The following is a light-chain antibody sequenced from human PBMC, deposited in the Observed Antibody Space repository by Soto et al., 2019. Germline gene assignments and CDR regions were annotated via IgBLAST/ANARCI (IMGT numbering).Light chain of an antibody. CDR1: SSDVGDFNY. CDR2: EVI. Sequence: QSVLTQPASVSGSPGQSITISCTGTSSDVGDFNYVSWYQQHPGKAPKLLIYEVIKRPSGISDRFSGSKSGNTASLTISGPQTEDEADYGCSAYTSSINLQLGGATK. J-gene: IGLJ2*01. CDR3: SAYTSSINLQ. V-gene: IGLV2-14*03.